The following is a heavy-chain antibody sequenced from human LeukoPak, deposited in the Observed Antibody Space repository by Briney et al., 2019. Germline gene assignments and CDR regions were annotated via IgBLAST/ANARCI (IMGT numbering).Heavy chain of an antibody. Sequence: GSLRLSCAVYGGSFSGYYWSWIRQPPGKGLEWIGEINHSGSTNYNPSLKSRVTISVDTSKNQFSLKLSSVTAADTAVYYCARANDYAHDYWGQGTLVTVSS. J-gene: IGHJ4*02. CDR1: GGSFSGYY. CDR2: INHSGST. CDR3: ARANDYAHDY. V-gene: IGHV4-34*01. D-gene: IGHD4-17*01.